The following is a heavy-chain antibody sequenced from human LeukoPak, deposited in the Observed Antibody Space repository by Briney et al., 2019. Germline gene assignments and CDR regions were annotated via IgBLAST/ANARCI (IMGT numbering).Heavy chain of an antibody. Sequence: SETLSLTCVVSGGSISSTSYYWGWIRQPPGKGLEWIGSIYHSGSTYYNPSLKSRVTISVDTSKNQFSLKLSSVTAADTAVYYCARDRGEFINYYDSSGYPKYYFDYWGQGTLVTVSS. D-gene: IGHD3-22*01. CDR3: ARDRGEFINYYDSSGYPKYYFDY. CDR2: IYHSGST. V-gene: IGHV4-39*07. J-gene: IGHJ4*02. CDR1: GGSISSTSYY.